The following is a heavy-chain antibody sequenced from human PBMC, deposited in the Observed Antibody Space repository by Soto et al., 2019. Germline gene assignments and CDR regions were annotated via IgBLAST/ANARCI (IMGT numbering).Heavy chain of an antibody. D-gene: IGHD2-15*01. V-gene: IGHV5-51*01. J-gene: IGHJ6*02. CDR1: GYSFTSYW. CDR3: ARLPGVCSGGSCYSVRPYYYYGMDV. Sequence: GASLKISCKGSGYSFTSYWIGWVRQMPGKGLEWMGIIYPGDSDTRYSPSFQGQVTISADKSISTAHLQWSSLKASDTAMYYCARLPGVCSGGSCYSVRPYYYYGMDVWGQGTTVTVSS. CDR2: IYPGDSDT.